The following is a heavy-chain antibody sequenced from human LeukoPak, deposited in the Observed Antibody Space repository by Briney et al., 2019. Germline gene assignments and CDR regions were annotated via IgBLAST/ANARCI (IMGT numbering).Heavy chain of an antibody. CDR3: ARLTTSDAFDI. CDR1: GFTFSSYS. CDR2: ISSSSSYI. Sequence: PGGSLRLSCAASGFTFSSYSMNWVRQAPGQGLEWVSSISSSSSYIYYADSVKGRFTISRDNAKNSLYLQMNSLRAEDTAVYYCARLTTSDAFDIWGQGTMVTVSS. D-gene: IGHD4-17*01. V-gene: IGHV3-21*01. J-gene: IGHJ3*02.